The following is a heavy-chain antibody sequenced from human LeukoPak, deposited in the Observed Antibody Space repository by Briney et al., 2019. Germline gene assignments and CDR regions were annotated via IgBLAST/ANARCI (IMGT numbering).Heavy chain of an antibody. J-gene: IGHJ4*02. CDR1: GFTVSSNY. Sequence: GGSLRLSCAASGFTVSSNYMSWVRQAPGKGLEWLSYISSSGSTTYYADSVKGRFTISRDNAKNSLYLQMNSLRAEDTAVYYCTRDASADYWGQGTLVTVSS. CDR3: TRDASADY. CDR2: ISSSGSTT. V-gene: IGHV3-11*04.